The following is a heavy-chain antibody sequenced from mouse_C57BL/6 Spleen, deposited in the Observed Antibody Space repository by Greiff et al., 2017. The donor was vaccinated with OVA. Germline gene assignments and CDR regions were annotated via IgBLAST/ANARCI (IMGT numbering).Heavy chain of an antibody. Sequence: VKLMESGPGLVAPSQSLSITCTVSGFSFTSYGVHWVRQPPGKGLEWMVVIWSDGSTTYNSAHYSSLSTCKDNSKSQDFLKMNSLQTDDTAMYYCAIHGGYDAMDYWGQGTSVTVSS. CDR1: GFSFTSYG. J-gene: IGHJ4*01. CDR3: AIHGGYDAMDY. V-gene: IGHV2-6-1*01. D-gene: IGHD2-2*01. CDR2: IWSDGST.